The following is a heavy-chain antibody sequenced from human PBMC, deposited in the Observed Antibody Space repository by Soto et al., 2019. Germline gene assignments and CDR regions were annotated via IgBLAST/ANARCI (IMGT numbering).Heavy chain of an antibody. D-gene: IGHD3-22*01. CDR1: GFTFSSYD. J-gene: IGHJ3*02. CDR2: ISGSGGST. Sequence: PGGSLRLSCAASGFTFSSYDMRWVRQAPGKGLEWVSTISGSGGSTYYADSVKGRFTVSRDNTRNTLYLQMNSLRAEDTAVYYCAKDFSTGYYAFDIWGQGTMVTVSS. V-gene: IGHV3-23*01. CDR3: AKDFSTGYYAFDI.